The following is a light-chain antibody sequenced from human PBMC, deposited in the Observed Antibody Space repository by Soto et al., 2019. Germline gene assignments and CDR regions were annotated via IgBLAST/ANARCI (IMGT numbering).Light chain of an antibody. CDR2: GAS. CDR1: QTISSN. J-gene: IGKJ4*01. V-gene: IGKV3-15*01. CDR3: QQYNNWPLT. Sequence: HSPGTLSLFPGDRATLSCRASQTISSNYLAWYQQKLGQAPRLLIYGASTRATGIPARFSGSGSGTEFTLTISSLQSEDFAVYYCQQYNNWPLTFGRGTKVDIK.